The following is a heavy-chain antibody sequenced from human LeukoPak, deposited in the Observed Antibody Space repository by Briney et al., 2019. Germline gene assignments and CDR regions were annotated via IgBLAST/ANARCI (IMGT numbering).Heavy chain of an antibody. CDR1: GFTFSSYG. D-gene: IGHD2-2*02. V-gene: IGHV3-30*02. CDR3: AKDGYILGYCSSTSCYTRNFDY. J-gene: IGHJ4*02. Sequence: GGSLRLSCAASGFTFSSYGMHWVRQAPGKGLEWVAFIRYDGSNKYYADSVKGRFTISRDNSKNTLYLQMNSLRAEDTAVYYCAKDGYILGYCSSTSCYTRNFDYWGQGTLVTVSS. CDR2: IRYDGSNK.